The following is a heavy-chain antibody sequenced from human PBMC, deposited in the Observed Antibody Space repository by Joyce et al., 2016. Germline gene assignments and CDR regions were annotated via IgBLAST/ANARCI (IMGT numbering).Heavy chain of an antibody. CDR2: INPNSGGT. D-gene: IGHD2-15*01. CDR1: GYVFSAFY. J-gene: IGHJ5*02. Sequence: QEQLVQSGPEIRKPGASVKVSCNTSGYVFSAFYMHWVRQAPGQGVEWMGRINPNSGGTDLSQKFQGRLTLTSDTSMRTSYMELTSLKSDDTAEYYCARGGMTLTLDYLDTWGQGTLVSVSS. V-gene: IGHV1-2*06. CDR3: ARGGMTLTLDYLDT.